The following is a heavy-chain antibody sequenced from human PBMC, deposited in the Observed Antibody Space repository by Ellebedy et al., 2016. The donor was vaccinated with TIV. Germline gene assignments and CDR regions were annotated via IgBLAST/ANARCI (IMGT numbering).Heavy chain of an antibody. CDR3: AKSASETMVRGSDY. V-gene: IGHV3-53*01. CDR2: IYSGGST. Sequence: GGSLRLSCAASGFTVSSNYMSWVRQAPGKGLEWVSVIYSGGSTYYADSVQGRFTVSRDSSKDALYLQMNSLRVEDTAVYYCAKSASETMVRGSDYWGQGTLVTVSS. CDR1: GFTVSSNY. D-gene: IGHD3-10*01. J-gene: IGHJ4*02.